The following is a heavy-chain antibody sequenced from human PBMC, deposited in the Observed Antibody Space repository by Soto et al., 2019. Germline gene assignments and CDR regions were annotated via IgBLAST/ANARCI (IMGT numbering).Heavy chain of an antibody. CDR3: ARVQYYYDSSGYQLHPLTDAGAFDI. V-gene: IGHV4-31*03. J-gene: IGHJ3*02. Sequence: PSETLSLTCTVSGGSISSGGYYWSWIRQHPGKGLEWIGYIYYSGSTYYNPSLKSRVTISVDTSKNQFSLKLSSVTAADTAVYYCARVQYYYDSSGYQLHPLTDAGAFDIWGQGTMVTVSS. CDR1: GGSISSGGYY. D-gene: IGHD3-22*01. CDR2: IYYSGST.